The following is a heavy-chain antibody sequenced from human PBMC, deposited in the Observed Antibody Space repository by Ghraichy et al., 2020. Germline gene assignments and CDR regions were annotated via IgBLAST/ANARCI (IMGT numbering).Heavy chain of an antibody. J-gene: IGHJ4*02. V-gene: IGHV3-23*01. CDR3: ERVVRPLSIDMAFEY. CDR1: GFTFSSYT. CDR2: IRNDGDVGGGDVT. Sequence: GESLNISCASSGFTFSSYTMSWVRQAPGKGLEWVSAIRNDGDVGGGDVTYYADSVKGRFTISRDHSKNTLYLQISSLRAEDPAVYYCERVVRPLSIDMAFEYWGQGTLVTVSS. D-gene: IGHD5-24*01.